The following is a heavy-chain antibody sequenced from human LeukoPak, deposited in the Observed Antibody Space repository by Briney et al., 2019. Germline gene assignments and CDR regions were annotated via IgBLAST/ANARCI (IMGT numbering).Heavy chain of an antibody. J-gene: IGHJ4*02. V-gene: IGHV1-69*06. CDR1: GGTFSSYA. CDR2: IIPILGSA. Sequence: SVKVSCKASGGTFSSYAISWVRQAPGQGLEWLGGIIPILGSANYAQKFQGRVTIIADKSTSTAYLELSSLRSEDTAVYYCARPERPYSRSWYYFDYWGQGTLVTVSS. D-gene: IGHD1-26*01. CDR3: ARPERPYSRSWYYFDY.